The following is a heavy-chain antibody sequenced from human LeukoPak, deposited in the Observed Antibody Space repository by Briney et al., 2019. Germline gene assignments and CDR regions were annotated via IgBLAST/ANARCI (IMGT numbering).Heavy chain of an antibody. CDR3: ARSAYCGGDCYRYYYYYGMDV. CDR2: IYYSGST. CDR1: GGSISSGDYY. Sequence: PSETLSLTCTVSGGSISSGDYYWSWIRQPPGKGVEWIGYIYYSGSTYYNPSLKSRVTISVDTSKNQFSLKLSSVTAADTAVYYCARSAYCGGDCYRYYYYYGMDVWGQGTTVTVSS. J-gene: IGHJ6*02. D-gene: IGHD2-21*02. V-gene: IGHV4-30-4*01.